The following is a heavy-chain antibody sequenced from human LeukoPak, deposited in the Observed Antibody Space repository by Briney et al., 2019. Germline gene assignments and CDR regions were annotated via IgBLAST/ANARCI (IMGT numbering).Heavy chain of an antibody. CDR3: AKGSCIAGAVACYYYGMDV. CDR1: GFTFDDYA. V-gene: IGHV3-9*01. D-gene: IGHD6-13*01. J-gene: IGHJ6*02. CDR2: ISWNSGSI. Sequence: GRSLRLSCAASGFTFDDYAMHWGRQAPGEGLGWVSGISWNSGSIGYADSVKGRFTICRDHTKNPLYLQMESLRAEDTALYYCAKGSCIAGAVACYYYGMDVWGQGTTVIVSS.